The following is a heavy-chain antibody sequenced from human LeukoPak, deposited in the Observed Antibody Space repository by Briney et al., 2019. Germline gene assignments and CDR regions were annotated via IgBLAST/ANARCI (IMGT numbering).Heavy chain of an antibody. Sequence: GGSLRLSCAASGFTFSSYEMNWVRQAPGKGLEWVSAISGSGGSTYYADSVKGRFTISRDNSKNTLYLQMNSLRAEDTAVYYCARSGMDYYYYYMDVWGKGTTVTISS. J-gene: IGHJ6*03. V-gene: IGHV3-23*01. CDR1: GFTFSSYE. CDR3: ARSGMDYYYYYMDV. CDR2: ISGSGGST. D-gene: IGHD1-26*01.